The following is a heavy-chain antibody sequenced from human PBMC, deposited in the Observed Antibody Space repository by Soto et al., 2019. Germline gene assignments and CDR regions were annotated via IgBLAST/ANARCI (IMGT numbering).Heavy chain of an antibody. CDR2: IYYSGDP. CDR3: ARRYGGHFDY. V-gene: IGHV4-59*08. CDR1: GGSISSYY. D-gene: IGHD4-17*01. J-gene: IGHJ4*02. Sequence: QVQLQESGPGLVKPSETLSLTCTVSGGSISSYYWSWIRQPPGKGLEWIGYIYYSGDPNYNPSLKSRVTISVDTSKNQFSLKLSSVTAADTAVYYCARRYGGHFDYWGQGTLVTVSS.